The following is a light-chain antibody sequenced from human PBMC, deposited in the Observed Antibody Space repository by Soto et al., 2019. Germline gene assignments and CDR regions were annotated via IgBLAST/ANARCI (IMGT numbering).Light chain of an antibody. Sequence: QSVLTQPPSASGSPGQSVTISCTGTSSDVGGYNFVAWYQQHPGKAPKLMISEVSKRPSGVPDRFSGSKSGNTASLTVSGFQAEDEADYYCSSYAGSNIFVFGTGTKVTV. CDR3: SSYAGSNIFV. CDR1: SSDVGGYNF. J-gene: IGLJ1*01. V-gene: IGLV2-8*01. CDR2: EVS.